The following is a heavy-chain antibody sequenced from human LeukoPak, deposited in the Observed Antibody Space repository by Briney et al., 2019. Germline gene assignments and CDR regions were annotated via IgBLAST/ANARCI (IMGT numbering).Heavy chain of an antibody. CDR3: ARIRLQYSSICYGFDY. Sequence: GGSLRLSCAASGFTFSDYYMSWIRQAPGKGLEWVSYISSSGSTIYYADSVKGRFTISRDNAKNSLYLQMNSLRAEDTAVYYCARIRLQYSSICYGFDYWGQGTLVTVSS. CDR2: ISSSGSTI. D-gene: IGHD6-13*01. V-gene: IGHV3-11*04. CDR1: GFTFSDYY. J-gene: IGHJ4*02.